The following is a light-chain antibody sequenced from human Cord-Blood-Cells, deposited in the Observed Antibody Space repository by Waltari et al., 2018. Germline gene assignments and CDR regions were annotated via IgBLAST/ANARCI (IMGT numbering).Light chain of an antibody. CDR1: SSDVGGYNY. J-gene: IGLJ1*01. CDR2: DVS. Sequence: QSALTQPASVSGSPGQSITISCTGTSSDVGGYNYVSWYQQHPGKAPKLTIYDVSKRPSGVSNRFSGSKSGNTASLTISGLQAEDEADYYCSSYTSSSTFGVFGTGTKVTVL. V-gene: IGLV2-14*01. CDR3: SSYTSSSTFGV.